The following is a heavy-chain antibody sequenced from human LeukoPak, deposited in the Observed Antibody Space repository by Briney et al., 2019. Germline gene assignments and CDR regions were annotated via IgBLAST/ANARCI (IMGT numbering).Heavy chain of an antibody. Sequence: SETLSLTCTVSGVSISSDNNYWGWIRQPPGKGLEWIGTIYYSGTTYYNLSLMSRVTVSVDTSMTQFSLKLTSVTAADTAVYYCARSLSAAGPTHNWFDPWGQGTLVTVSS. CDR2: IYYSGTT. D-gene: IGHD6-13*01. CDR1: GVSISSDNNY. J-gene: IGHJ5*02. CDR3: ARSLSAAGPTHNWFDP. V-gene: IGHV4-39*01.